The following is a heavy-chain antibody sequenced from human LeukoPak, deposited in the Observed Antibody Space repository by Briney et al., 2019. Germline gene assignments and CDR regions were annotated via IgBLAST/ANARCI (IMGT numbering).Heavy chain of an antibody. Sequence: SGTLSLTCAVSGVSISSSNWWSWVRQPPGKGLEWIGYIYHSGSTYYNPSLKSRVTISVDRSKNQFSLKLSSVTAADTAVYYCAGIAAAGTGYYFDYWGQGTLVTVSS. J-gene: IGHJ4*02. CDR2: IYHSGST. D-gene: IGHD6-13*01. V-gene: IGHV4-4*02. CDR1: GVSISSSNW. CDR3: AGIAAAGTGYYFDY.